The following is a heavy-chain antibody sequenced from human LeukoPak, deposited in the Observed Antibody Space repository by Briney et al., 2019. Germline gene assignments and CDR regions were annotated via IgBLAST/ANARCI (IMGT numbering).Heavy chain of an antibody. V-gene: IGHV4-59*01. Sequence: SETLSLTCTVSGGSISTYYWSWIRQPPGKGLEWIGYIYYTGSTNYNPSLKSRVTISLDTSNNQFSLKLSSVTAADTAVYYCARDWLAVYGMDVWGQGTTVTVSS. CDR2: IYYTGST. J-gene: IGHJ6*02. CDR3: ARDWLAVYGMDV. D-gene: IGHD6-19*01. CDR1: GGSISTYY.